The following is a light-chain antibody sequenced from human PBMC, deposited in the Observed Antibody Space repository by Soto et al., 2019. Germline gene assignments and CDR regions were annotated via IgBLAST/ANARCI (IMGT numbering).Light chain of an antibody. J-gene: IGKJ1*01. V-gene: IGKV3-20*01. Sequence: EIVLTQSPATLSLSPGERATLSCRASQSVSSYLAWYQQKPGQAPRLLIYDASNRATGIPARFSGSGSGTDFTLTISRLEPEDFAVYYCQQYVSSPPTFGQGTEVEIK. CDR2: DAS. CDR3: QQYVSSPPT. CDR1: QSVSSY.